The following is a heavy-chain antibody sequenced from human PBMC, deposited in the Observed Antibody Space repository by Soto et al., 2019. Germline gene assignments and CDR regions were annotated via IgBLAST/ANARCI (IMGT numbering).Heavy chain of an antibody. D-gene: IGHD1-26*01. Sequence: GXSLKVSCKASGYTCTDHYIHWVRQAPEQGPEWMGGIGPESGATRYAQRFQGRVTMTRDMSITTVYMELNNLSPDDTAVYYCGRGRSGQIVVFYWGQGTPVTASS. V-gene: IGHV1-2*02. CDR1: GYTCTDHY. CDR3: GRGRSGQIVVFY. CDR2: IGPESGAT. J-gene: IGHJ4*02.